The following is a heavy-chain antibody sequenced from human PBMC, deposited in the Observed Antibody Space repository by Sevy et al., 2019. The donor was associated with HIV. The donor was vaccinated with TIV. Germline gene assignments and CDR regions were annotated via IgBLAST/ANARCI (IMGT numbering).Heavy chain of an antibody. V-gene: IGHV3-23*01. Sequence: GSLRLSCAASGFAFYDYSMSWIRQAPGKGLEWVATLSFGCGKINYANSVKGRFTISRDNSKNSYYLQMDNLRVEDTALYYCAREGCTRPHDYWGQGTRVTVSS. J-gene: IGHJ4*02. D-gene: IGHD2-8*01. CDR1: GFAFYDYS. CDR2: LSFGCGKI. CDR3: AREGCTRPHDY.